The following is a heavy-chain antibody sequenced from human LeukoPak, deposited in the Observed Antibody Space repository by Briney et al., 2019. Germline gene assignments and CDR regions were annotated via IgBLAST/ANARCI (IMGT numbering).Heavy chain of an antibody. CDR2: ISSATSTI. Sequence: TGGSLRLSCAASRFTFSSTGMNWVRQAPGKGLEWVSYISSATSTIYYADSVRGRFTISRDNAKNSLYLQMNSLRAEDTAVYYCARDVTYYGGDWFDPWGQGTLVTVSS. V-gene: IGHV3-48*04. J-gene: IGHJ5*02. CDR1: RFTFSSTG. D-gene: IGHD4-23*01. CDR3: ARDVTYYGGDWFDP.